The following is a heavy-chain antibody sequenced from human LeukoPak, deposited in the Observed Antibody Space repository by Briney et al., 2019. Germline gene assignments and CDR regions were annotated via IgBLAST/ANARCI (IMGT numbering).Heavy chain of an antibody. CDR3: AREGGVVPAAIDVY. Sequence: PSETLSLTCTVSGGSISSGGYYWSCIRQHPGKGLEWIGYIYYSGSTYYNPSLKSRVTISVDTSKNQFSLKLSSVTAADTAVYYCAREGGVVPAAIDVYWGQGTLVTVSS. CDR1: GGSISSGGYY. V-gene: IGHV4-31*03. J-gene: IGHJ4*02. CDR2: IYYSGST. D-gene: IGHD2-2*01.